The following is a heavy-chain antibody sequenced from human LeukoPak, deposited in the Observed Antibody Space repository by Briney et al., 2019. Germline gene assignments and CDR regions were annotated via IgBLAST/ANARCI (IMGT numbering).Heavy chain of an antibody. J-gene: IGHJ6*02. D-gene: IGHD3-9*01. V-gene: IGHV1-2*02. CDR3: ARGYDILTGYGMDV. CDR1: GYTFTSYG. CDR2: INPNSGGT. Sequence: ASVKVSCKPSGYTFTSYGISWVRQAPGQGLEWMGWINPNSGGTNYAQKFQGRVTMTRDTSISTAYMELSRLISDDTAVYYCARGYDILTGYGMDVWGQGTTVTVSS.